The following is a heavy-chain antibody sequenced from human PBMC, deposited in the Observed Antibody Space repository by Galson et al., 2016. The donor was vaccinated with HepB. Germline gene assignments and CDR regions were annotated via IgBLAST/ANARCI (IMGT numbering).Heavy chain of an antibody. Sequence: SLRLSCAASGFTFSGFHMNWVRQAPGRGLEWVSSISSSTYIEYADPVKGRFTISRDNAKNSLYLQMNRLRAEDTAVYFCASDMAGYSYGFGFDYWGQGTLVTVSS. D-gene: IGHD5-18*01. J-gene: IGHJ4*02. CDR3: ASDMAGYSYGFGFDY. V-gene: IGHV3-21*06. CDR1: GFTFSGFH. CDR2: ISSSTYI.